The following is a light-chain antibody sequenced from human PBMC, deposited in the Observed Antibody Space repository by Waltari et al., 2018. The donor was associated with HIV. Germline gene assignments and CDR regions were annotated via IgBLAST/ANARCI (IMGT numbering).Light chain of an antibody. CDR2: GDS. CDR1: PSNIGAGNA. V-gene: IGLV1-40*01. J-gene: IGLJ2*01. Sequence: QSVLTQPPSVSGAPGQWVTISCTGSPSNIGAGNAVHWYQQLPGTAPKLLLYGDSDRPSGVPDRFSGSKSGTSASLAITGLQAEDEADYYCQSYDSSLSNLIFGGGTKLTVL. CDR3: QSYDSSLSNLI.